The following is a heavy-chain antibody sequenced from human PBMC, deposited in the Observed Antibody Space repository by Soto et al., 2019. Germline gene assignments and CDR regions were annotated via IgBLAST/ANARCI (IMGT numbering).Heavy chain of an antibody. CDR1: GYAFTSYG. CDR3: ARSGAYCTSITCLFDSF. J-gene: IGHJ4*02. CDR2: VSAYNGDT. V-gene: IGHV1-18*01. Sequence: QAQLVQSGGEVKKPGASVKGSCRASGYAFTSYGYAWVRQAPGQGLEWMGWVSAYNGDTNDAQKFQDGVTLTTDTSTTTVHMELRNLGSDDTAVYYCARSGAYCTSITCLFDSFWGLGTLVTVSS. D-gene: IGHD2-8*01.